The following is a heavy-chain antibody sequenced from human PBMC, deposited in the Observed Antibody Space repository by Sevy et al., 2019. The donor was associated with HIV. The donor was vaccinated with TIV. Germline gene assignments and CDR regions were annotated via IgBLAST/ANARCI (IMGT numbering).Heavy chain of an antibody. J-gene: IGHJ6*03. Sequence: SETLSLTCTVSGGSISSYYWSWIRQPPGKGLEWIGYIYYSGSTNYNPFLKSRVTISVDTSKNQFSLKLSSVTAADTAVYYCARVYYDSSGYYSPYYYYYMDVWGKGTTVTVSS. V-gene: IGHV4-59*01. D-gene: IGHD3-22*01. CDR3: ARVYYDSSGYYSPYYYYYMDV. CDR1: GGSISSYY. CDR2: IYYSGST.